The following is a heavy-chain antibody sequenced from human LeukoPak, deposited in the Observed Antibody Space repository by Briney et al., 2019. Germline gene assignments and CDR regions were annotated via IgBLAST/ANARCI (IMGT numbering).Heavy chain of an antibody. D-gene: IGHD6-13*01. CDR2: ISAYNGNT. Sequence: ASVKVSCKASGYTFTSYGISWVRQAPGQGLEWMGWISAYNGNTNYAQKLQGRVTMTTDTSTSTAYMELRSLRSDDTAVYYCARPGTRGSSQGNFDYWGQGTLVTVSS. J-gene: IGHJ4*02. CDR3: ARPGTRGSSQGNFDY. CDR1: GYTFTSYG. V-gene: IGHV1-18*01.